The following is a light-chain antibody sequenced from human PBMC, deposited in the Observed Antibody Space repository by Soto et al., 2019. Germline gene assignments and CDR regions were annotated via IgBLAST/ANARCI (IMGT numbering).Light chain of an antibody. CDR1: QTIYSN. J-gene: IGKJ1*01. CDR2: RSS. Sequence: ELVMTQSPGTLSLSPGERATLSCRASQTIYSNVAWYQQRPGPPPRLLIYRSSSRATGIPARFIGSGSGTEFTLTINSLQSEDFAVDYCQQYQNLWTFGQGTKVDNK. CDR3: QQYQNLWT. V-gene: IGKV3-15*01.